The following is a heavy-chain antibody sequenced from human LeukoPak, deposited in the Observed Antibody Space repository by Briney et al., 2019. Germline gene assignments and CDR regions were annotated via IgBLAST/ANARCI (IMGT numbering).Heavy chain of an antibody. J-gene: IGHJ4*02. V-gene: IGHV4-34*01. Sequence: SETLSLTCAVYGGSFSGYYWSWIRQPPGKGLEWIGEINHSGSTNYNPSLKSRVTISVDTSKNQFSLKLSSVTAADTAVYYCARSMGTSLVRYWGQGTLATVSS. CDR3: ARSMGTSLVRY. CDR1: GGSFSGYY. D-gene: IGHD2-2*01. CDR2: INHSGST.